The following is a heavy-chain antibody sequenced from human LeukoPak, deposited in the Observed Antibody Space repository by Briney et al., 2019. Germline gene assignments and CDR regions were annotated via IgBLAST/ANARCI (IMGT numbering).Heavy chain of an antibody. CDR2: ISSSSSYI. D-gene: IGHD6-19*01. J-gene: IGHJ4*02. V-gene: IGHV3-21*01. CDR3: ARVTLIKGVSPWYSSGPSDY. CDR1: GFTFSSYS. Sequence: GGSLRLSCAASGFTFSSYSMNWVRQAPGKGLEWVSSISSSSSYIYYADSVKGRFTISRDNAKNSLYLQMNSLRAEDTAVYYCARVTLIKGVSPWYSSGPSDYWGQGTLVTVSS.